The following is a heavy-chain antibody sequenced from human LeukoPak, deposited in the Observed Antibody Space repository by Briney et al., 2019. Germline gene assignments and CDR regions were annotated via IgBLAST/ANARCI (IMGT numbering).Heavy chain of an antibody. CDR2: IKQDGSEK. J-gene: IGHJ4*02. CDR1: GFTFSTYN. CDR3: ARDNANYGDYKDYDY. V-gene: IGHV3-7*01. Sequence: QPGGSLRLSCAASGFTFSTYNMNWVRQAPGKGLEWVANIKQDGSEKYYVDSVKGRFTISRDNAKNSLYLQMNSLRAEDTAVYYCARDNANYGDYKDYDYWGQGTLVTVSS. D-gene: IGHD4-17*01.